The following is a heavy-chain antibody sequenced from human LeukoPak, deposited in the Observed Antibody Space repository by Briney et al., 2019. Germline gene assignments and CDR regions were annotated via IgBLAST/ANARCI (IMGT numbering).Heavy chain of an antibody. CDR3: ARDLVYTGIRGMDY. D-gene: IGHD2-8*01. Sequence: ASVKVSCKASGYTFTGYYMHWVRQAPGQGLEWMGWINPNSGGTNYAQKFQGRVTMTRDTSISTAYMELSRLRSDDTAVYYCARDLVYTGIRGMDYWGQGTLVTVSS. J-gene: IGHJ4*02. CDR1: GYTFTGYY. CDR2: INPNSGGT. V-gene: IGHV1-2*02.